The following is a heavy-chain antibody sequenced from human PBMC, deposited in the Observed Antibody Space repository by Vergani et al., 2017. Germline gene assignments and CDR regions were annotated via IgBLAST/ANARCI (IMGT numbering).Heavy chain of an antibody. Sequence: QVQLVQSGAEVKKPGSSVKVSCKASGGTFSSYTISWVRQAPGQGLEWMGRIIPILGIANYAQKFPGRVTITADKSTSTAYMELSSLRSEDTAVYYCASGLGELSSIDYWGQGTLVTVSS. CDR2: IIPILGIA. D-gene: IGHD3-16*02. V-gene: IGHV1-69*02. CDR3: ASGLGELSSIDY. CDR1: GGTFSSYT. J-gene: IGHJ4*02.